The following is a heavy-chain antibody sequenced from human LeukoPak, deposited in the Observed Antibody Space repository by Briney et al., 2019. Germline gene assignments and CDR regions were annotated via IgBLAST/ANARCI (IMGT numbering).Heavy chain of an antibody. J-gene: IGHJ4*02. CDR3: AKSLLGATSSDY. CDR2: ISGRGGST. V-gene: IGHV3-23*01. Sequence: RTGGSLRLSCAASGFTFSSYAMSWVRQAPGKGLEWVSAISGRGGSTYYADSVKGRFTISRDNSKNTLYLQMNSLRVEDTAVYHCAKSLLGATSSDYWGQGTLVTVSS. D-gene: IGHD1-26*01. CDR1: GFTFSSYA.